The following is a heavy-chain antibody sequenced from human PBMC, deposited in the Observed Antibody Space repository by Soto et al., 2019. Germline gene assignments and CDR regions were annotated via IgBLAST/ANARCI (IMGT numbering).Heavy chain of an antibody. D-gene: IGHD2-2*01. CDR2: IYHSGST. V-gene: IGHV4-30-2*01. CDR1: GGSISSGGYP. Sequence: PSETLSLTCAVSGGSISSGGYPWSWIRQPPGKGLEWIGYIYHSGSTYYNPSLKSRVTISVDRSKNQFSLKLSSVTAADTAVYYCAREYQFKWFDPWGQGTLVTVSS. J-gene: IGHJ5*02. CDR3: AREYQFKWFDP.